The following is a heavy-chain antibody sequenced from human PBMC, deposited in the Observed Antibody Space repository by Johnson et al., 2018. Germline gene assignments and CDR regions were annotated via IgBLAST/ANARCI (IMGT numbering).Heavy chain of an antibody. Sequence: QVQLQESGPGLVKPSETLSLTCSVSGGSISSYYWSYIRQPAGKGLERIGRIYTSGTTNDNPSLKSRVTMSVDTSKNQFSLKLSSVTAADTAVYYCARESSGTYGRAFDIWGQGTMITVSS. D-gene: IGHD1-26*01. J-gene: IGHJ3*02. CDR3: ARESSGTYGRAFDI. CDR1: GGSISSYY. V-gene: IGHV4-4*07. CDR2: IYTSGTT.